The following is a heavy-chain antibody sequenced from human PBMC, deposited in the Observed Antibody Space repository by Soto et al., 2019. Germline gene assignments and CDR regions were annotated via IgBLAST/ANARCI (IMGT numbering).Heavy chain of an antibody. Sequence: ASVKVSCKASGYTFTGYYVHWVRQAPGQGLEWMGWINPNSGGTNYAQKFQGWVTMTRDTSISTAYMELSRLRSDDTAVYYCARAVVADYYYYYGMDVWGQGTTVTVSS. V-gene: IGHV1-2*04. J-gene: IGHJ6*02. CDR2: INPNSGGT. CDR1: GYTFTGYY. D-gene: IGHD3-22*01. CDR3: ARAVVADYYYYYGMDV.